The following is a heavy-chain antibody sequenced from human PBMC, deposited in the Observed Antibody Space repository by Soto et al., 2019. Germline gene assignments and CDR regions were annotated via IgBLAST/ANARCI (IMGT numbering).Heavy chain of an antibody. D-gene: IGHD2-8*01. V-gene: IGHV1-8*01. J-gene: IGHJ4*02. CDR3: ARLKGVAY. CDR1: GYTFTSYD. Sequence: QVQLVQSGGEMKKPGASVKVSCKASGYTFTSYDIHWVRQATGQGLEWMGWMNPNSGNTGYAQKFXGXVXXTRDNSIRTAYMELSSLRSDDTAVYYCARLKGVAYWGQGTLITVSS. CDR2: MNPNSGNT.